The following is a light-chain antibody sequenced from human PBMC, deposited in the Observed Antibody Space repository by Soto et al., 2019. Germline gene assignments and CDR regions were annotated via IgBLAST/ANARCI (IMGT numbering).Light chain of an antibody. CDR2: MGF. CDR3: MQALESPPT. J-gene: IGKJ4*01. CDR1: QSLLNRNGQNC. V-gene: IGKV2-28*01. Sequence: DIVMTQSPLSLPVTPGEPASISCRSSQSLLNRNGQNCLAWYLQKPGQSPQLLIHMGFIRASGVPDRFSGSGSGTYFTLTISRVEAEDVGVYYCMQALESPPTFGGGTKVEIK.